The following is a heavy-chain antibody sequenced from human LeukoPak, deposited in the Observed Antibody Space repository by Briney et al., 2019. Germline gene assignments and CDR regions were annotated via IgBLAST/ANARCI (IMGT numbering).Heavy chain of an antibody. V-gene: IGHV3-7*01. CDR3: ARDEGLRYFDWLSPHHYYYCMDV. CDR2: IKQDGSEK. Sequence: PGGSLRLSCAAPGFTFSSYWMSWVRQAPGKGLEWVANIKQDGSEKYYVDSVKGRFTISRDNAKNSRYLQMNSLRAEDTAVYYCARDEGLRYFDWLSPHHYYYCMDVWGQGTTVTVSS. J-gene: IGHJ6*02. D-gene: IGHD3-9*01. CDR1: GFTFSSYW.